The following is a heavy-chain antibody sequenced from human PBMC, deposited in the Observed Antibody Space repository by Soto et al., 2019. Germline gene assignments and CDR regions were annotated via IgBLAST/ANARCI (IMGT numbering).Heavy chain of an antibody. CDR1: GFTFSSYA. CDR3: AKSRGDSWTTYFFDY. D-gene: IGHD4-4*01. CDR2: ISYDGSNK. J-gene: IGHJ4*02. V-gene: IGHV3-30-3*02. Sequence: GGSLRLSCAASGFTFSSYAMHWVRQAPGKGLEWVAVISYDGSNKYYADSAKGRFTISRDNSKNTLYLQMNSLRAEDTAVYFCAKSRGDSWTTYFFDYWGQGALVTVSS.